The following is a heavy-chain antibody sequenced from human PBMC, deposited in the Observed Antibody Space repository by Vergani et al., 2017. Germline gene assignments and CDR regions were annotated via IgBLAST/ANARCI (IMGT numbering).Heavy chain of an antibody. CDR3: ARGAYSSGYDAFDI. CDR2: IYSGGST. D-gene: IGHD6-19*01. J-gene: IGHJ3*02. V-gene: IGHV3-53*01. CDR1: GFTVSSNY. Sequence: EVQLVEPGGGLIQPGGSLRLSCAASGFTVSSNYMSWVRQAPGKGLEWVSVIYSGGSTYYADSVKGRFTISRDNSKNTLYLQMNSLRAEDTAVYYCARGAYSSGYDAFDIWGQGTMVTVSS.